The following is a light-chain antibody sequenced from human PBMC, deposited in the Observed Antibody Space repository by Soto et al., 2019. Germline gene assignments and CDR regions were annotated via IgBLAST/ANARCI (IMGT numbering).Light chain of an antibody. CDR3: QQYSNYYT. J-gene: IGKJ2*01. CDR2: KAS. V-gene: IGKV1-5*03. Sequence: DIQMSQSPSTLSASVGDRVTITCRASQSISNWLAWYQQKPGKAPKLLIYKASTLQSGVPSRFSGSGSGTEFTLTISSLQPDDFATYYCQQYSNYYTFGQGT. CDR1: QSISNW.